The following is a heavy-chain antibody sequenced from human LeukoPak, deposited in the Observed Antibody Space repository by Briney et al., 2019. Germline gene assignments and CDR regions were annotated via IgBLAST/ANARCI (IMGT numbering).Heavy chain of an antibody. CDR1: GFSFSSNA. CDR3: TTMEYYYGSGSYSLIDY. CDR2: IKSKTDGGTT. Sequence: GGSLRLSCAASGFSFSSNAMSWVRQAPGKGLEWVGRIKSKTDGGTTDYAAPVKGRFTISRDDSKNTLYLQMNSLKTEDTAVYYCTTMEYYYGSGSYSLIDYWGQGTLVTVSS. D-gene: IGHD3-10*01. J-gene: IGHJ4*02. V-gene: IGHV3-15*01.